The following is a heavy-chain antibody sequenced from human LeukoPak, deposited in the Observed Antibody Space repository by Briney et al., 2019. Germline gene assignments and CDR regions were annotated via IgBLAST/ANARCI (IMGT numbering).Heavy chain of an antibody. CDR1: GGSFSGYY. CDR3: ARDSLSITMIVVVIVLARRYYYYYYMDV. V-gene: IGHV4-34*01. J-gene: IGHJ6*03. Sequence: SGTLSLTCAVYGGSFSGYYWSWIRQPPGKGLEWIGEINHSGSTNYNPSLKSRVTISVDTSKNQFSLKLSSVTAADTAVYYCARDSLSITMIVVVIVLARRYYYYYYMDVWGKGTTVTVSS. D-gene: IGHD3-22*01. CDR2: INHSGST.